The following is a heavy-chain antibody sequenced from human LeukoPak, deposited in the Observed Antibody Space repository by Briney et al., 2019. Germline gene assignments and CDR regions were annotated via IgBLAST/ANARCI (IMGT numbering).Heavy chain of an antibody. CDR1: GFTYSSYA. V-gene: IGHV3-23*01. D-gene: IGHD2-2*01. CDR2: TGSTGVST. J-gene: IGHJ4*02. CDR3: AKDPGVVPAHYFDY. Sequence: GGSLGLSCAASGFTYSSYAMNWVRQAPGKELEWVSVTGSTGVSTFYADSVKGRFTVSRDNSKNTLSLQMNSLRAEDTAVYYCAKDPGVVPAHYFDYWGQGTLVTVSS.